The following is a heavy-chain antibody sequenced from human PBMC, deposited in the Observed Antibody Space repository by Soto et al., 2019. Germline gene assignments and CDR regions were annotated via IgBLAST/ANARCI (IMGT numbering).Heavy chain of an antibody. CDR1: GFLFSSYA. D-gene: IGHD2-2*01. J-gene: IGHJ4*02. CDR2: VSGSGDST. V-gene: IGHV3-23*01. Sequence: EVQLLESGGGLVQPGGSLRLSCAASGFLFSSYAMTWVRQAPGKGLEWVSAVSGSGDSTYYADSVKGRFTISRDNSRNTLYLQMNSLRAEDTAVFYCAKESTSGTTLDYWGQGTLVTVSS. CDR3: AKESTSGTTLDY.